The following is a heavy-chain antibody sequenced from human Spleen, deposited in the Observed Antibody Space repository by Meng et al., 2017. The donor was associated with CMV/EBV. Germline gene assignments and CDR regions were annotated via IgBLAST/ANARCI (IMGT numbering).Heavy chain of an antibody. J-gene: IGHJ2*01. V-gene: IGHV4-38-2*02. Sequence: SETLSLTCTVSGYSISSGYYWGWIRQPPGKGLEWIGSIYHSGSTYYNPSLKSRVTISVDTSKNQLSLKLSSVTAADTAVYYCAREVDQVAGTVYWYFDLWGRGTLVTVSS. CDR2: IYHSGST. D-gene: IGHD6-19*01. CDR3: AREVDQVAGTVYWYFDL. CDR1: GYSISSGYY.